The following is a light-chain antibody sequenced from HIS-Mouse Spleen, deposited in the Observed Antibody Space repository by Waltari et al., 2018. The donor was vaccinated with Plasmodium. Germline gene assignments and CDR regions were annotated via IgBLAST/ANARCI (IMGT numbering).Light chain of an antibody. CDR1: ALPKKY. CDR2: EDS. J-gene: IGLJ3*02. Sequence: SYELTQPPSVSVSPGQTARITCSGDALPKKYAYWYQQKSGQAPVLVIYEDSKRPAGIHERFSGSSVGTMATLTISGAQVEDEADYYCYSTDSSGNHRVFGGGTKLTVL. CDR3: YSTDSSGNHRV. V-gene: IGLV3-10*01.